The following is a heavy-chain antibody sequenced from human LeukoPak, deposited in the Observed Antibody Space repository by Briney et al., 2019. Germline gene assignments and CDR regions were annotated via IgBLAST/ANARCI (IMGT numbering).Heavy chain of an antibody. CDR2: NNHSGGT. D-gene: IGHD2-15*01. CDR1: GGSFCGYY. J-gene: IGHJ5*02. V-gene: IGHV4-34*01. Sequence: SETLSLTCAVYGGSFCGYYWSWLRQPPGKGLEWIGENNHSGGTNYNPSLKSRVTILVDTSKNQFSLKLSSVTAADTAVYYCARGWGLVVVVAATRFSGWFDPWGQGTLVTVSS. CDR3: ARGWGLVVVVAATRFSGWFDP.